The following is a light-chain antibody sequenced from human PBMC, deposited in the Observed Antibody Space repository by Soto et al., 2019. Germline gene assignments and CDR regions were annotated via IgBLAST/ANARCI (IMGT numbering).Light chain of an antibody. CDR2: LGS. CDR1: QSLLHSNGYNY. J-gene: IGKJ1*01. V-gene: IGKV2-28*01. Sequence: DIVMTQSPLSLPVTPGEPASISCRSSQSLLHSNGYNYLDWYLQKPGQSPQLLIYLGSNRASGVPDRLSGSGSGTDFTPKISRVEAEDVGVYYCMQALQSPWTFGQGTKVDIK. CDR3: MQALQSPWT.